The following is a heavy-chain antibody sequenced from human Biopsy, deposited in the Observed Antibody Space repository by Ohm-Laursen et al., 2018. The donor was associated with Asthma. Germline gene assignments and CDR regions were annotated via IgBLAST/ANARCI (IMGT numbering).Heavy chain of an antibody. D-gene: IGHD4-17*01. CDR3: ARPLWGPYGY. J-gene: IGHJ4*02. Sequence: SLRLSCTASGFTFSSYSMNWVRQAPGKGLEWVSYISSSSRTIYYADSVKGRFTISRDNAKNSLYLQMDSLRDEETAVYYCARPLWGPYGYWGQGTLVTVSS. V-gene: IGHV3-48*02. CDR2: ISSSSRTI. CDR1: GFTFSSYS.